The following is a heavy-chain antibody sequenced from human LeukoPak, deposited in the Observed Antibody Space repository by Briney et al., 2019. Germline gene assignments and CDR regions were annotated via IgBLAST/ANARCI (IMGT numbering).Heavy chain of an antibody. CDR3: ARDKGGMVPFDY. V-gene: IGHV3-7*01. J-gene: IGHJ4*02. D-gene: IGHD3-10*01. Sequence: GGSLRLSCEASGFTFGTFWMSWVRQAPGKGLEWVANIKQGGGEKNYVDSVKGRFTIARDDAKNSLYLQMNSLRAEDTAVYFCARDKGGMVPFDYWGQGTLVTVSS. CDR1: GFTFGTFW. CDR2: IKQGGGEK.